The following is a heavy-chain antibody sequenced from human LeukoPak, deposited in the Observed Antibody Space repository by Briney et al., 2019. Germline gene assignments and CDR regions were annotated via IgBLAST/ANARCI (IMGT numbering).Heavy chain of an antibody. D-gene: IGHD3-22*01. Sequence: GGSLRLSCAASGFTFSSYSMNWVRQAPGKGLEWVSYISSSSSTIYYADSVKGRFTISRDNAKNSLYLQMNSLRAEDTAVYYCAKDRPHYYYDSSGPGYWGQGTLVTVSS. J-gene: IGHJ4*02. CDR2: ISSSSSTI. CDR3: AKDRPHYYYDSSGPGY. V-gene: IGHV3-48*01. CDR1: GFTFSSYS.